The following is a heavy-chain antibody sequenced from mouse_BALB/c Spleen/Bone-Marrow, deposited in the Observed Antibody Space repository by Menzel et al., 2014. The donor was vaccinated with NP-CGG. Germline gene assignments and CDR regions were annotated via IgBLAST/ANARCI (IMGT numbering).Heavy chain of an antibody. J-gene: IGHJ4*01. Sequence: VQLKESGTVLARPGASVKMSCKASGYTFTSYWMHWVKQRPGQGLEWIGAIHPGNSDTSYNQKFKGKAKLTAVTSTSTAYMELSSLTNEDSAVYYCTRVITAVLATRAMDYWGQGSSVTVSS. CDR1: GYTFTSYW. CDR2: IHPGNSDT. CDR3: TRVITAVLATRAMDY. D-gene: IGHD1-1*01. V-gene: IGHV1-5*01.